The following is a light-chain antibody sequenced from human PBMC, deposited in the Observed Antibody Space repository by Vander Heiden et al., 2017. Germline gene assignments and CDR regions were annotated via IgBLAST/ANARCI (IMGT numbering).Light chain of an antibody. CDR2: YYN. J-gene: IGLJ3*02. CDR1: SSNIGSNT. V-gene: IGLV1-44*01. CDR3: AAWDDGLNGWV. Sequence: QSVLSPPPSVSGTPGQRVSISWSGDSSNIGSNTVDWYVQFPGAAPKVLIYYYNRRPSGVADRFSGAKSGISASLAISGLQSDDEADYYCAAWDDGLNGWVFGGGTRLTVL.